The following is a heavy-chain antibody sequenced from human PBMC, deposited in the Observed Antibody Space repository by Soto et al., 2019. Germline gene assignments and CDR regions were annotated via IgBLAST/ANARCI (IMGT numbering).Heavy chain of an antibody. CDR2: ISAYNGNT. CDR1: GYTFTSYG. J-gene: IGHJ5*02. V-gene: IGHV1-18*01. D-gene: IGHD3-3*01. CDR3: ARDRWYYDFWSGYDNWFDP. Sequence: ASVKVSCKASGYTFTSYGISWVLQAPGQGLEWMGWISAYNGNTNYAQKLQGRVTMTTDTSTSTAYMELRSLRSDDTAVYYCARDRWYYDFWSGYDNWFDPWGQGTLVTVSS.